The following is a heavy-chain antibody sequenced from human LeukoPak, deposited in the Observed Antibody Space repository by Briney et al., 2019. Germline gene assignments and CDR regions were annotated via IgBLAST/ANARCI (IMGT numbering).Heavy chain of an antibody. V-gene: IGHV5-51*01. CDR1: GYSFTSYW. J-gene: IGHJ3*02. CDR2: IYPGDSDT. D-gene: IGHD6-13*01. CDR3: ARPNVAALDAFDI. Sequence: GESLKISCKSSGYSFTSYWIGWVRQMPGKGLEWMGIIYPGDSDTRYSPSFQGQVTISADKSISTAYLQWSSLKDSDTAMYYCARPNVAALDAFDIWGQGTMVTVSS.